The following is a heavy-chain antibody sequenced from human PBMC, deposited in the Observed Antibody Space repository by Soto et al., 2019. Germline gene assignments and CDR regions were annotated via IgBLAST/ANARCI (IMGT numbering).Heavy chain of an antibody. Sequence: QVQLMQSGAEVKKPGASVKVSCKASGYKFTSYYLHWVRQAPGQGLEWMGTINPSSGDTSYAANFQGRVTVPRDTSTSTVYMQLSSLRFEDTAVYYCARDRPPDSWGQGTLVTVSS. CDR3: ARDRPPDS. CDR1: GYKFTSYY. CDR2: INPSSGDT. V-gene: IGHV1-46*01. J-gene: IGHJ5*01.